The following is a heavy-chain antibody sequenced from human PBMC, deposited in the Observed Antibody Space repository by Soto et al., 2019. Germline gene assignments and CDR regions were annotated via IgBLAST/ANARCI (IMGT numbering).Heavy chain of an antibody. J-gene: IGHJ5*02. Sequence: PSETLSLTCNVSGGSISSSYWSWIRQPPGKGLEYIGYIYFTGSTNYNPSLKSRVTISVDTSKTQFSLNLRSVTAADTAVYYCAXLGFCSGGNCYSDWFDPWGQGTLVTVSS. CDR3: AXLGFCSGGNCYSDWFDP. V-gene: IGHV4-59*01. CDR2: IYFTGST. CDR1: GGSISSSY. D-gene: IGHD2-15*01.